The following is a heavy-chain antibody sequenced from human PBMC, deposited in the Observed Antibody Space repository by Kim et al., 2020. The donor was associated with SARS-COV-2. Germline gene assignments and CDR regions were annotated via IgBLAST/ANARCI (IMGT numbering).Heavy chain of an antibody. D-gene: IGHD2-21*01. CDR2: INWNGDST. V-gene: IGHV3-20*01. Sequence: GGSLRLSCAASGFTFDDYGMSWVRQAPGKGLEWVSGINWNGDSTHYADSVKGRFTISRDNAKNSLYLQMNNLRAEDSALYHCARGIIPTSDYWGQGTLVTVSS. J-gene: IGHJ4*02. CDR1: GFTFDDYG. CDR3: ARGIIPTSDY.